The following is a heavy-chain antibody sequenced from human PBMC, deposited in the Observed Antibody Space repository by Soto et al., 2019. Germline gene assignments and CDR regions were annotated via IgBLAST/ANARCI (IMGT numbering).Heavy chain of an antibody. CDR1: GFTFSDYY. V-gene: IGHV3-11*01. Sequence: GGSMRLSCSASGFTFSDYYMSWIRQAPGKGLEWVSYISSSGSTIYYADSVKGRFTISRDNAKNSLYLQMNSLRAEDTAVYYCARDPYGDYWFDYWGQGTLVTVSS. CDR3: ARDPYGDYWFDY. CDR2: ISSSGSTI. J-gene: IGHJ4*02. D-gene: IGHD4-17*01.